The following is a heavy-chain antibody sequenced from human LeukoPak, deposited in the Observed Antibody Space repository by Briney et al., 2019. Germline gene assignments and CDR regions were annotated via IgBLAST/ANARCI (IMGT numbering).Heavy chain of an antibody. D-gene: IGHD5-12*01. CDR1: GFTFSDYY. CDR3: ARKGDIVATNWFDP. CDR2: ISSSGSTI. J-gene: IGHJ5*02. V-gene: IGHV3-11*01. Sequence: GGSLRLSCAASGFTFSDYYMSWIRQAPGTGLEWVSYISSSGSTIYYADSVKGRFTISRDNAKNSLYLQMNSLRAEDTAVYYCARKGDIVATNWFDPWGQGTLVTVSS.